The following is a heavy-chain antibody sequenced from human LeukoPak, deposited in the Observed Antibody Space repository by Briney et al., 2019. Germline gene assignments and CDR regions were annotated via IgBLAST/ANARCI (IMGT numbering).Heavy chain of an antibody. J-gene: IGHJ6*02. CDR1: GGSISSYY. CDR3: ARTFRSYYDFWSDHTPSATYYYYGMDV. D-gene: IGHD3-3*01. V-gene: IGHV4-59*08. Sequence: SETLSLTCTVSGGSISSYYWSWIRQPPGKGLEWIGYIYYSGSTNYNPSLKSRVTISVDTSKNQFSLKLSSVTAADTAVYYCARTFRSYYDFWSDHTPSATYYYYGMDVWGQGTTVTVSS. CDR2: IYYSGST.